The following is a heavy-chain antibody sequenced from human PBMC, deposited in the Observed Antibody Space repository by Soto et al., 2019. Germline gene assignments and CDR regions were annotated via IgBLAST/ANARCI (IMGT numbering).Heavy chain of an antibody. CDR2: IYYSGST. CDR3: ARGEYSSSSRDYYYGMDV. D-gene: IGHD6-6*01. CDR1: VGSISRGGYY. Sequence: TLSLTCTVSVGSISRGGYYWSWILQHPGKGLEWIGYIYYSGSTYYNPSLKSRVTISVDTSKNQFSLKLSSVTAADTAVYYCARGEYSSSSRDYYYGMDVWGQGTTVTVSS. J-gene: IGHJ6*02. V-gene: IGHV4-31*03.